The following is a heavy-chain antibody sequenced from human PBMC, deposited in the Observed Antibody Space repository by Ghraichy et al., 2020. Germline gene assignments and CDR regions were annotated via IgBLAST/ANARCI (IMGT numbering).Heavy chain of an antibody. V-gene: IGHV3-23*01. J-gene: IGHJ3*01. CDR1: GFTFSSFA. D-gene: IGHD3-10*01. CDR2: ISGTSGSA. CDR3: AKCQPYYNPTFDV. Sequence: GESLNITCAASGFTFSSFAMSWVRQAPGKVLEWVSTISGTSGSAYYADSVKGRFTISRDNSKNTLYLQMNSLRAEDTAVYYCAKCQPYYNPTFDVWGQGTMVTVSS.